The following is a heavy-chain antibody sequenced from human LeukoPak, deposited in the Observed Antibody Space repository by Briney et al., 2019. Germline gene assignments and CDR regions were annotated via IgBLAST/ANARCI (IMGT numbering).Heavy chain of an antibody. CDR2: IYPGDSDT. Sequence: GESLKISCKGSGYSFTSYWIGWVRQLPGKGLEWMGIIYPGDSDTRYSPSFQGQVTISADKSISTAYLQWSSLKASDTAMYYCAIQFSTPGMDFDYWGQGTLVTVSS. CDR1: GYSFTSYW. V-gene: IGHV5-51*01. D-gene: IGHD2-2*01. CDR3: AIQFSTPGMDFDY. J-gene: IGHJ4*02.